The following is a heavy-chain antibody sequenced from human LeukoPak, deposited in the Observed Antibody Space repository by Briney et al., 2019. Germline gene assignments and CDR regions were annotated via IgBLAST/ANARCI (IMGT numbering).Heavy chain of an antibody. D-gene: IGHD6-6*01. Sequence: ASVKVSCKASGYTFTSYAMHWVRQAPGQRLEWMGWINAGNGNTKYSQKFQGRVTITRDTSASTVYMELSSLRSEDTAVYYCARVGDSRSSPQDYWGQGTLVTVSS. CDR3: ARVGDSRSSPQDY. V-gene: IGHV1-3*01. CDR2: INAGNGNT. CDR1: GYTFTSYA. J-gene: IGHJ4*02.